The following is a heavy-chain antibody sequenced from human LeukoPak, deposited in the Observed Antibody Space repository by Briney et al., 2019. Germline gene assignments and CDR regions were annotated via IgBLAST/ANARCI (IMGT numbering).Heavy chain of an antibody. V-gene: IGHV4-31*03. CDR1: GGSISSGGYY. CDR2: IYYGGST. D-gene: IGHD2-8*02. CDR3: ARLHSGGKGAYNWFDP. J-gene: IGHJ5*02. Sequence: PSETLSLTCTVSGGSISSGGYYWSWIRQHPGKGLEWIGYIYYGGSTYYNPSLKSRVTISVDTSKNQFSLKLSSVTAADTAVYYCARLHSGGKGAYNWFDPWGQGTLVTVSS.